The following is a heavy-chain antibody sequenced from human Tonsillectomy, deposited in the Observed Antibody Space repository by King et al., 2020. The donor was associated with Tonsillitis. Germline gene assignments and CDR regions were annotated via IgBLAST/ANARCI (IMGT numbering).Heavy chain of an antibody. CDR2: IFSNDEK. J-gene: IGHJ5*02. Sequence: TLKESGPVLVKPTETLTLTCTVSGFSLSNARMGVSWIRQPPGKALEWLAHIFSNDEKSYSTSLKSRLTISKDTSKSQVVLTMTNMDPVDTATYYCARLLGYCSSTSCSEGWFDPWGQGTLVTVSS. CDR3: ARLLGYCSSTSCSEGWFDP. V-gene: IGHV2-26*01. D-gene: IGHD2-2*01. CDR1: GFSLSNARMG.